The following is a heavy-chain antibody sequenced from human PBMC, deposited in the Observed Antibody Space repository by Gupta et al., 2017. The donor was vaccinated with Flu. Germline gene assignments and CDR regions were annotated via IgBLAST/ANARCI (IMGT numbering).Heavy chain of an antibody. J-gene: IGHJ4*02. CDR1: GYTFTSYY. D-gene: IGHD3-22*01. CDR2: INPSGGST. V-gene: IGHV1-46*01. CDR3: ARDDRIGDYYDSSREYYFDY. Sequence: QVQLVQSGAEVKKPGASVKVSCKASGYTFTSYYMHWVRQAPGQGLEWMGIINPSGGSTSYAQKFQGRVTMTRDTSTSTVYMELSSLRSEDTAVYYCARDDRIGDYYDSSREYYFDYWGQGTLVTVSS.